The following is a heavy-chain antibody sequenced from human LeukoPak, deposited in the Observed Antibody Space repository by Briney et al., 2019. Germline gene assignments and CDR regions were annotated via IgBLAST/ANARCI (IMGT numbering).Heavy chain of an antibody. V-gene: IGHV1-2*02. CDR1: GYTFTGYY. CDR2: INPNSGGT. J-gene: IGHJ6*03. D-gene: IGHD2-8*01. Sequence: ASVKVSCKASGYTFTGYYMHWVRQAPGQGLEWMGWINPNSGGTNYAQKFQGRVTMTRDTSISTAYMEMNSLTSDGTAVYYCARSARHCNNGVCFTDYYIDLWGKGTTVTVSS. CDR3: ARSARHCNNGVCFTDYYIDL.